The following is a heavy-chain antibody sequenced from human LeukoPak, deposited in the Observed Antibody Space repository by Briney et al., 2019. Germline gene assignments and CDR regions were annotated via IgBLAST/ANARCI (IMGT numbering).Heavy chain of an antibody. Sequence: ASETLSLTCTVSGGSISSYYWSWIRQPPGKGLGWIGYIYYSGTTNYNPSLKSRVTISVDTSKNQFSLKLSSVTAADTAVYYCARGVYIAAAQYGYWGQGTLVTVSS. CDR2: IYYSGTT. V-gene: IGHV4-59*01. CDR1: GGSISSYY. CDR3: ARGVYIAAAQYGY. D-gene: IGHD6-13*01. J-gene: IGHJ4*02.